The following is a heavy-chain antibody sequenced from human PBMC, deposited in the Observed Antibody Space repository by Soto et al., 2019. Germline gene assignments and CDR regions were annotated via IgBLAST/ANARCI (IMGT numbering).Heavy chain of an antibody. CDR3: AMVDVYVTPSPQDV. D-gene: IGHD3-16*01. Sequence: QVQLVQSGAEVKNPGASVKVSCKASGYTFTRYGISWARQAPGQGLEWMGWINTYNGNTNYAQNVQVRVTLTTDKAKSTAYMELRSLRSNDTSIYYCAMVDVYVTPSPQDVWGQGTTVIVSS. J-gene: IGHJ6*02. V-gene: IGHV1-18*01. CDR1: GYTFTRYG. CDR2: INTYNGNT.